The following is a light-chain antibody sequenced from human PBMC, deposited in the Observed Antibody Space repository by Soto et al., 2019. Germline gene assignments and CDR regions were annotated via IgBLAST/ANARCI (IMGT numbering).Light chain of an antibody. CDR2: QAS. CDR1: QGINSW. V-gene: IGKV1-5*03. Sequence: DIQMTQSPSTLPASVGDRVTITCRASQGINSWLAWYQQKPGKAPKLLIYQASNLESGVPSRFSGSASGTEFTLTITSLQPDDFATYYCQQYSTYPWTFGQGTKVEI. CDR3: QQYSTYPWT. J-gene: IGKJ1*01.